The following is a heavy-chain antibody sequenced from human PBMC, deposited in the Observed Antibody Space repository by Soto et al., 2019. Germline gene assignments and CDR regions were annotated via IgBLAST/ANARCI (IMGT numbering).Heavy chain of an antibody. V-gene: IGHV3-53*01. CDR2: LYDVDGS. D-gene: IGHD1-1*01. Sequence: DVQLVESGGGLIQPGESLRLSCAAFGLTISGKKYVAWVRQAPGNGLEWVSGLYDVDGSFYADSVRGRFTTSSDSSKTTVYLQMNDLRPDDTAVYYCATWHEREHAYDVWGQGTTVTVSS. CDR3: ATWHEREHAYDV. J-gene: IGHJ3*01. CDR1: GLTISGKKY.